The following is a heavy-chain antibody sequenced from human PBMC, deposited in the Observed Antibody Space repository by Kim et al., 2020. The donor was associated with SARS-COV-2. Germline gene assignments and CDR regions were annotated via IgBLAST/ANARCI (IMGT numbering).Heavy chain of an antibody. J-gene: IGHJ5*02. CDR3: ARGPPKNWFDP. V-gene: IGHV1-8*01. Sequence: YDQNFQGRVTMTRDTSITTANMELSSLSSGDTAVYYCARGPPKNWFDPWGQGTLVTVSS.